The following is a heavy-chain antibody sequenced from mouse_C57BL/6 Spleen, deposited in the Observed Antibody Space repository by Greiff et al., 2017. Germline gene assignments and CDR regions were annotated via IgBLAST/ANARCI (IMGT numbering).Heavy chain of an antibody. CDR3: AREAETAQNYYAMDY. V-gene: IGHV1-52*01. Sequence: QVQLQQPGAELVRPGSSVKLSCKASGYTFTSYWMHWVKQRPIQGLEWIGNIDPSDSETHYNQKFKDKATLTVDKSSSTAYMQLSSLTSEDSAVYYCAREAETAQNYYAMDYWGQGTSVTVSS. CDR1: GYTFTSYW. D-gene: IGHD3-2*02. CDR2: IDPSDSET. J-gene: IGHJ4*01.